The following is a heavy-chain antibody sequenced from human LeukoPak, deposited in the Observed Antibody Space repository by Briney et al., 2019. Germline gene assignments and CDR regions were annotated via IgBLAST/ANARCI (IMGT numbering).Heavy chain of an antibody. V-gene: IGHV3-23*01. Sequence: PGGSLRLSCAASGFTFSSYAMSWVRQAPGKGLEWVSAISGSGGSTYYADSVKGRFTVSRDNSKNTLYLQMNSLRAEDTAVYYCAKVVVAASYYFDNWGQGTLVTVSS. CDR1: GFTFSSYA. CDR3: AKVVVAASYYFDN. D-gene: IGHD2-15*01. J-gene: IGHJ4*02. CDR2: ISGSGGST.